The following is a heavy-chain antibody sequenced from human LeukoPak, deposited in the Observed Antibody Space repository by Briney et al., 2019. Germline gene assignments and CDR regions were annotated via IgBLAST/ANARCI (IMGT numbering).Heavy chain of an antibody. V-gene: IGHV5-51*01. CDR1: GYSFTSYW. CDR3: ARRPVVSNSRTYSSSWYFDY. J-gene: IGHJ4*02. D-gene: IGHD6-13*01. Sequence: GESLKISCKGSGYSFTSYWIGWVRQMPGKGLEWMGIIYPGDSDTRYSPSFQGQVTISADKSISTAYLQWSSLKASDTAMYYCARRPVVSNSRTYSSSWYFDYWGQGTLVTVSS. CDR2: IYPGDSDT.